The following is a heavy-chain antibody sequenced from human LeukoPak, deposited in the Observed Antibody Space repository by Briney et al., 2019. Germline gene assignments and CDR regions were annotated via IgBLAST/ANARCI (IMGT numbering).Heavy chain of an antibody. CDR2: IKQDGSEK. CDR3: ASVSLNYDSFDY. D-gene: IGHD3-22*01. CDR1: GFTFSSYW. J-gene: IGHJ4*02. V-gene: IGHV3-7*01. Sequence: GGSLRLSCAASGFTFSSYWMGWVRQAPGKGLEWVANIKQDGSEKYYVDSVKGRFTISRDNAKNSLYLQMNSLRAEDTAVYYCASVSLNYDSFDYWGQGTLVTVSS.